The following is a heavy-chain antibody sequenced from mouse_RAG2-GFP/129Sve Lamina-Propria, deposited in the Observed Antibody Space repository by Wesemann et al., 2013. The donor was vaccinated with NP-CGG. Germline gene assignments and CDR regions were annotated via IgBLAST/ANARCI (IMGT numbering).Heavy chain of an antibody. D-gene: IGHD2-4*01. J-gene: IGHJ3*01. V-gene: IGHV6-6*01. CDR2: IRNKANNHAT. CDR3: TRVSIYYDYRFAY. Sequence: EVKLEESGGGLVQPGGSMKLSCAASGFTFSDAWMDWVRQSPEKGLEWVAEIRNKANNHATYYAESVKGRFTISRDDSKSSVYLQMNSLRAEDTGIYYCTRVSIYYDYRFAYWGQGTLVTVSA. CDR1: GFTFSDAW.